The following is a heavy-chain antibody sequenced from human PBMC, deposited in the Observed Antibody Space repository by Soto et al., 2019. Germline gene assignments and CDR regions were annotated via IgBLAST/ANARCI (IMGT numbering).Heavy chain of an antibody. CDR3: ARAYSSSWYAAF. Sequence: QVQLVESGGGVVQPGGSLRLSCAASGFTFRNYAMHWVRQAPGKGLEWVAVMSSDGGRIYHADSVKGRFTISRDNSENTLYLQMSSLRGDDTAVYHCARAYSSSWYAAFWGQGTLVTVSS. J-gene: IGHJ4*02. CDR2: MSSDGGRI. D-gene: IGHD6-13*01. V-gene: IGHV3-30-3*01. CDR1: GFTFRNYA.